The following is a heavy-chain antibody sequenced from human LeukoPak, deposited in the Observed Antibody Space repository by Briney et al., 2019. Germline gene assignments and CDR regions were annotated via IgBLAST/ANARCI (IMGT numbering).Heavy chain of an antibody. D-gene: IGHD2-2*01. J-gene: IGHJ4*02. Sequence: SETLSLTCTVSGGSISSSNWWSWVRQPPGKGLEWIGEIYHSGSTNYNLSLESRVTISVDKSKNQFSLKLSSVTAADTAVYYCARVRLTSVRAIVVVPAAIDYWGQGTLVTVSS. CDR2: IYHSGST. V-gene: IGHV4-4*02. CDR1: GGSISSSNW. CDR3: ARVRLTSVRAIVVVPAAIDY.